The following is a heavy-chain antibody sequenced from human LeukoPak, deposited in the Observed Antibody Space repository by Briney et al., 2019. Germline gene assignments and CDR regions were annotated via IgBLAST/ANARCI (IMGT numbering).Heavy chain of an antibody. V-gene: IGHV3-21*01. CDR2: ISSSSSYI. CDR3: AADPRIVVVSAAMAY. CDR1: GFTFSSYS. D-gene: IGHD2-2*01. Sequence: GGSLRLSCAASGFTFSSYSMNWVRQAPGKGLEWVSSISSSSSYIYYADSVKGRFTISRDNAKNSLYLQMNSLRAEDTAVYYCAADPRIVVVSAAMAYWGQGTLVTVSS. J-gene: IGHJ4*02.